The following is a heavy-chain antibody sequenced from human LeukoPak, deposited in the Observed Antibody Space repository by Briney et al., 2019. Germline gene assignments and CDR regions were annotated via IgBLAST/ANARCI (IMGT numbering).Heavy chain of an antibody. CDR3: AKDAWQKAFYYYYMEV. V-gene: IGHV3-66*01. J-gene: IGHJ6*03. CDR1: GFTVSSNY. CDR2: IYSGGST. D-gene: IGHD3-3*02. Sequence: GGSLRLSCAASGFTVSSNYMSWVRQAPGKGLEWVSVIYSGGSTYYADSVKGRFTISRDNSKNTLYLQMNSLRAEDTAVFYCAKDAWQKAFYYYYMEVWGKGTTVTISS.